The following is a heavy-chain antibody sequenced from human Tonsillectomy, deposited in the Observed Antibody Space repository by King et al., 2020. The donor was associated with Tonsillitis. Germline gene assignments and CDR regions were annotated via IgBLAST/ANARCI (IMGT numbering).Heavy chain of an antibody. CDR3: ATDRVDGGGSPIFDY. CDR2: IKGSGSNT. CDR1: GVTFSSYV. Sequence: VQLVESGGGSVQPGGSLRLSCASCGVTFSSYVMSWVRQAPGEGLEGGSTIKGSGSNTYYAVSVQGRFTVSRDISNNALFLQMNRLRAEDTAVYYCATDRVDGGGSPIFDYWGQGTLVTVSP. D-gene: IGHD2-15*01. V-gene: IGHV3-23*04. J-gene: IGHJ4*02.